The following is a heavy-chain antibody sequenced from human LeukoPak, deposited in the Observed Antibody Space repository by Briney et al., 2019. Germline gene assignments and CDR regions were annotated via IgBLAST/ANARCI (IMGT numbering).Heavy chain of an antibody. D-gene: IGHD3-16*02. CDR2: ISTSDSTM. CDR3: AKDGRAENYDYVWGSYRYPFDP. CDR1: GFTFSDYY. V-gene: IGHV3-11*01. Sequence: AGGSLRISCAASGFTFSDYYMSWIRQAPGRGLEWISYISTSDSTMYYADSVKGRFTISRDNANNSLSLHMNSLRVEDTAVYYCAKDGRAENYDYVWGSYRYPFDPWGQGTLVTVSS. J-gene: IGHJ5*02.